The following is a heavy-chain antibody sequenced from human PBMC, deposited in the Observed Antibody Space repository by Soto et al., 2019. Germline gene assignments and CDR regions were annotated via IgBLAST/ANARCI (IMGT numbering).Heavy chain of an antibody. V-gene: IGHV1-18*01. J-gene: IGHJ6*02. Sequence: QVQVVQSGDEVKETGASVRVSCKTSGYSFTAYGISWVRQAPGQGLEWMGWISCYNGKTRYAQKVQGRVTMTTDTSTSTAYMEVRRLRSDYTAIYYCARDAPPPELRFLEWHNYDYNGMDVWGQGTTVTVSS. CDR2: ISCYNGKT. D-gene: IGHD3-3*01. CDR1: GYSFTAYG. CDR3: ARDAPPPELRFLEWHNYDYNGMDV.